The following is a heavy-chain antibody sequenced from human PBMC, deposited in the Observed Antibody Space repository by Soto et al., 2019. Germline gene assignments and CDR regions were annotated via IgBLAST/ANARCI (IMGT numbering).Heavy chain of an antibody. CDR1: GFTFSSYS. D-gene: IGHD3-10*01. J-gene: IGHJ6*03. Sequence: EVQLVESGGGLVKPGGSLRLSCAASGFTFSSYSMNWVRQAPGKGLEWVSSISSSSSYIYYAASVKGRFTISRDNAKNSLYLQMNSLRAEDTAVYYCARTGGYYYYYMDVWGKGTTVTVSS. CDR3: ARTGGYYYYYMDV. CDR2: ISSSSSYI. V-gene: IGHV3-21*01.